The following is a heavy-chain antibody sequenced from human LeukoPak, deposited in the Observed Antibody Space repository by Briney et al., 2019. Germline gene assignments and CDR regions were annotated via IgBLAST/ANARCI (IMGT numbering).Heavy chain of an antibody. Sequence: GPTLVKPTQTLTLTCTFSGFSLTTSGVGVDWIRQPPGKALEWLALIYWDDDERYSPSLKSRLTITKDTSKNQVVLTITNMDPVDTATYYCAHITTVTCADYWGQGTLVTVSS. CDR2: IYWDDDE. V-gene: IGHV2-5*02. D-gene: IGHD4-11*01. CDR3: AHITTVTCADY. CDR1: GFSLTTSGVG. J-gene: IGHJ4*02.